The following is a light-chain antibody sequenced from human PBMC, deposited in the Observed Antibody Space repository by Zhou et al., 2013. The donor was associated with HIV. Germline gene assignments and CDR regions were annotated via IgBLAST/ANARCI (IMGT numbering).Light chain of an antibody. CDR2: GAS. J-gene: IGKJ2*01. CDR1: QSVSSSY. V-gene: IGKV3-20*01. Sequence: EIVLTQSPGTLSLSPGERATLSCRASQSVSSSYLAWYQQKPGQAPRLLIYGASSRATGIPDRFSGSGSGTDFTLTISRLEPEDFAVYYCQTKDSSYTFGQGTKLEIK. CDR3: QTKDSSYT.